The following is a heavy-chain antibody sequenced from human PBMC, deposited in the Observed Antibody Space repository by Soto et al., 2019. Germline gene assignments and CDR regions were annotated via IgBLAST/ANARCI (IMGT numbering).Heavy chain of an antibody. D-gene: IGHD5-12*01. J-gene: IGHJ6*02. CDR2: ISYDGSNK. CDR1: GFTFSSYG. V-gene: IGHV3-30*18. Sequence: GGSLRLSCAASGFTFSSYGVHWVRQAPGKGLEWVAVISYDGSNKYYADSVKGRFTISRDNSKNTLYLQMNSLRAEDTAVYYCAKDQVAPIGPKYYYYYGMDVWGQGTTVTVSS. CDR3: AKDQVAPIGPKYYYYYGMDV.